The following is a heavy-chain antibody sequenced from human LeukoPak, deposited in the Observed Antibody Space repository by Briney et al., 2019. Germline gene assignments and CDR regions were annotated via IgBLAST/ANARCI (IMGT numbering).Heavy chain of an antibody. CDR3: AKGEGGRVAAYNWFDP. V-gene: IGHV3-23*01. Sequence: PGGSLRLSCVVSGISLSNYAMTWVRQAPGKGLEWVSYISERGGSTTYADSVKGRFTISRDNSKNTLYLQMNSLRAEDTAVYYCAKGEGGRVAAYNWFDPWGQGTLVTVSS. CDR2: ISERGGST. D-gene: IGHD6-6*01. CDR1: GISLSNYA. J-gene: IGHJ5*02.